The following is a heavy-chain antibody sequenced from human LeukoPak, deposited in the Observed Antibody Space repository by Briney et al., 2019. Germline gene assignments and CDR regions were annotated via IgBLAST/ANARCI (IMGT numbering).Heavy chain of an antibody. CDR3: ARRSSGYYYFDY. Sequence: GGSLRPSCAASGFTFSSSPMTWVRQAPGKGLEWVSTVSLSGDSTYYADCVKGRFTISRDNSKNTLYLHMNSLRAEDTAVYYCARRSSGYYYFDYWGQGTLVTVPS. V-gene: IGHV3-23*01. D-gene: IGHD3-22*01. J-gene: IGHJ4*02. CDR2: VSLSGDST. CDR1: GFTFSSSP.